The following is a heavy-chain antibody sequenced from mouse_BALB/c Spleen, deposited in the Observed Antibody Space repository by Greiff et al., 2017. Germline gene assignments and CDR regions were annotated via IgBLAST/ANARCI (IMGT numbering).Heavy chain of an antibody. Sequence: EVQGVESGGGLVKPGGSLKLSCAASGFTFSSYAMSWVRQTPEKRLEWVATISSGGSYTYYPDSVKGRFTISRDYAKNTLYLQMSSLRSEDTAMYYCARRSYGNYAMDYWGQGTSVTVSS. J-gene: IGHJ4*01. CDR1: GFTFSSYA. CDR3: ARRSYGNYAMDY. D-gene: IGHD2-1*01. V-gene: IGHV5-9-3*01. CDR2: ISSGGSYT.